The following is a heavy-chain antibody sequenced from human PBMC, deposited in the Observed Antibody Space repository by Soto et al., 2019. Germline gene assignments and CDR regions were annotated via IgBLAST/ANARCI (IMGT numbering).Heavy chain of an antibody. CDR1: GYSISSGYY. CDR2: IYHSGST. V-gene: IGHV4-38-2*01. D-gene: IGHD3-3*02. J-gene: IGHJ5*02. Sequence: PSETLSLTCAVSGYSISSGYYWGWIRQPPGKGLEWIGSIYHSGSTYYNPSLKSRVTISVDTSKNQFSLKLSSVTAADTAVYYCARVLAQPEMGGWFDPWGQGTLVTV. CDR3: ARVLAQPEMGGWFDP.